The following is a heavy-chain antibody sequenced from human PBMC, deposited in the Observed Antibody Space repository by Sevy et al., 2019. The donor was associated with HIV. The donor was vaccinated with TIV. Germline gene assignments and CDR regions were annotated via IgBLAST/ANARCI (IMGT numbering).Heavy chain of an antibody. CDR1: GFTFSSYG. D-gene: IGHD1-26*01. CDR2: IRYDGSNK. CDR3: AKDPPPNLGIDY. V-gene: IGHV3-30*02. Sequence: GGSLRLSCAASGFTFSSYGMHWVRQAPGKGLEWVAFIRYDGSNKYYADSVKGRFTISRDNSKNTLYLQMNSLRAEDTAVYYCAKDPPPNLGIDYWGQGTLVTVSS. J-gene: IGHJ4*02.